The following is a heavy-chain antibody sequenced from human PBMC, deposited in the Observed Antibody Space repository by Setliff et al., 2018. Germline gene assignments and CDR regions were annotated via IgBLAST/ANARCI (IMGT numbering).Heavy chain of an antibody. D-gene: IGHD6-19*01. V-gene: IGHV4-31*09. Sequence: PSETLSLTCTVSGGSISSGGYYWSWIRQHPGKGLEWIGYIYYSGNANYNPSLKSRVTISVNKSTNQFSLKLNSVTAADTAVYYCVRTDYSDGRYSMDVWGKGTTVTVSS. J-gene: IGHJ6*03. CDR2: IYYSGNA. CDR3: VRTDYSDGRYSMDV. CDR1: GGSISSGGYY.